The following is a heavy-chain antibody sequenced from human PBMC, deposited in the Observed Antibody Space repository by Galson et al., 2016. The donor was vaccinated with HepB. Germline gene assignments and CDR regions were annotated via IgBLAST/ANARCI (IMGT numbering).Heavy chain of an antibody. Sequence: CAISGDSVSANRAGWNWIRQSPSRGLEWLGRTFYRSTWYHEYGRSVEGRITINADTSTNQLSLQMTSVTPDDTAVYYCARGGFGRGLTYFFDSWGQGTLVTVSS. CDR2: TFYRSTWYH. J-gene: IGHJ4*02. CDR3: ARGGFGRGLTYFFDS. D-gene: IGHD2/OR15-2a*01. CDR1: GDSVSANRAG. V-gene: IGHV6-1*01.